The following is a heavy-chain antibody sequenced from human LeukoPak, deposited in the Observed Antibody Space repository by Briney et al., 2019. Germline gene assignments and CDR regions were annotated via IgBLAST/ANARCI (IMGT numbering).Heavy chain of an antibody. V-gene: IGHV4-31*03. D-gene: IGHD5-18*01. Sequence: SETLSLTCTVSGCSISSGGYYWSWLRQHPGKGLEWIGYIYYSGSTYYNPSLKRRFTISVDTSKNQFSLKLSALTAADTAVYYCATARGYSYGPKYYFDYWGQGTLVTVSS. J-gene: IGHJ4*02. CDR2: IYYSGST. CDR1: GCSISSGGYY. CDR3: ATARGYSYGPKYYFDY.